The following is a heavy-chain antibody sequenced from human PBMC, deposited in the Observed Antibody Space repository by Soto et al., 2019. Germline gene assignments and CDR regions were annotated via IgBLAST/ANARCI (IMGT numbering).Heavy chain of an antibody. Sequence: SETLSLTCAVYGGSFSGYYWSWIRQPPGKGLEWIGEINHSGSTNYNPSLKSRVTISVDTSKNQFSLKLSSVTAADTAVYYCARGGYSGYDWDYLDYWGLGTLVTVSS. CDR2: INHSGST. V-gene: IGHV4-34*01. J-gene: IGHJ4*02. D-gene: IGHD5-12*01. CDR3: ARGGYSGYDWDYLDY. CDR1: GGSFSGYY.